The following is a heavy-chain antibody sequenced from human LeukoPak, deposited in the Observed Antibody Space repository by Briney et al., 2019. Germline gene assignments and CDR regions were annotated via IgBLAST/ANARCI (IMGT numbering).Heavy chain of an antibody. CDR3: AKQRRLRFLEWLSNQYYFDY. V-gene: IGHV3-23*01. J-gene: IGHJ4*02. Sequence: GGSLRLSCAASGFTFSSYAMSCVRQAPGKGLGWVSAISGSGGSTYYADSVKGRFTISRDNSKNTLYLQMNSLRAEDTAVYYCAKQRRLRFLEWLSNQYYFDYWGQGTLVTVSS. D-gene: IGHD3-3*01. CDR2: ISGSGGST. CDR1: GFTFSSYA.